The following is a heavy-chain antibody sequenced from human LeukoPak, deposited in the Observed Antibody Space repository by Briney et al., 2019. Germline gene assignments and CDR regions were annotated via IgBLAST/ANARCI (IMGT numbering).Heavy chain of an antibody. Sequence: ASVKVSCKASGYTFTSYAINWVRQAPGQGLEWMGWINTNTGNPTYAQGFTGRFVFSLDTSVSTAYLQISSLKAEDTAVYYCARAEVWGYYGSGSEFDYWGQGTLVTVSS. V-gene: IGHV7-4-1*02. CDR2: INTNTGNP. CDR1: GYTFTSYA. J-gene: IGHJ4*02. D-gene: IGHD3-10*01. CDR3: ARAEVWGYYGSGSEFDY.